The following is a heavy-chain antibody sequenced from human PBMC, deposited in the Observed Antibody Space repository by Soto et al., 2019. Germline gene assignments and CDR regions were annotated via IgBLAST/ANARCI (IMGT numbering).Heavy chain of an antibody. J-gene: IGHJ4*02. CDR2: INAGNGNT. Sequence: QVQLVQSGAEEKKPGASVKVSCKASGYTFTGYAMHWVRQAPGQRLEWMGWINAGNGNTKYSQKFQGRVTITRDTTASAAYRELSSLSSEDRAVYYCAIAVAVATDFAYWGQGTLVTVSS. CDR3: AIAVAVATDFAY. CDR1: GYTFTGYA. D-gene: IGHD5-12*01. V-gene: IGHV1-3*05.